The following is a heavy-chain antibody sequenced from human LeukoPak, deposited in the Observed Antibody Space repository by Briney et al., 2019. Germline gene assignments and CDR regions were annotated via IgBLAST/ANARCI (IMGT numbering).Heavy chain of an antibody. J-gene: IGHJ4*02. D-gene: IGHD3-22*01. Sequence: SETLSLTCAVYGGSFSGYYWSWIRQPPGKGLEWIGEINHSGSTNYNPSLKSRVTISVDTSKNQFSLKLSSVTAADTAVYYCATPGRYYYDSSGYYGYWGQGTLVTVSS. CDR2: INHSGST. V-gene: IGHV4-34*01. CDR3: ATPGRYYYDSSGYYGY. CDR1: GGSFSGYY.